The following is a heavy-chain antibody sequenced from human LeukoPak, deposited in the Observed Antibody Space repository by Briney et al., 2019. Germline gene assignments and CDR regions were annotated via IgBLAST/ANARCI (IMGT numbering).Heavy chain of an antibody. CDR1: GGSISTSSSY. V-gene: IGHV4-39*07. J-gene: IGHJ4*02. CDR2: IYYSGTT. Sequence: PSETLSLTCSVSGGSISTSSSYWGWIRQPPGKGLEWIGSIYYSGTTYYNPSLKSRVTISVDTSKDQFSLKLSSVTAADTAVYYCARDLMLQSLGYFDYWGQGTLVTVSS. CDR3: ARDLMLQSLGYFDY. D-gene: IGHD4-11*01.